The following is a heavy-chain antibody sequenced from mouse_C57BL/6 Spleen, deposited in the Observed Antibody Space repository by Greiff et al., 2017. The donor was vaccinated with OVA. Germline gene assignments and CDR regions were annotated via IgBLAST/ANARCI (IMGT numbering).Heavy chain of an antibody. Sequence: VQLQQSGAELVMPGASVKLSCKASGYTFTSYWMHWVKQRPGQGLEWIGEIDPSDSYTNYNQKFKGKSTLTVDKSSSTAYMQLSSLTSEDSAVYYCARVTTVERAWFAYWGQGTLVTVSA. CDR2: IDPSDSYT. D-gene: IGHD1-1*01. CDR3: ARVTTVERAWFAY. V-gene: IGHV1-69*01. J-gene: IGHJ3*01. CDR1: GYTFTSYW.